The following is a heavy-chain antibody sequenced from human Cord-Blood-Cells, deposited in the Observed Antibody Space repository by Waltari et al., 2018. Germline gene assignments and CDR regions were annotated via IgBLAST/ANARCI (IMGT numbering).Heavy chain of an antibody. D-gene: IGHD2-15*01. V-gene: IGHV1-58*01. CDR2: IVVGSGNT. J-gene: IGHJ4*02. Sequence: QMQLVQPGPEVKKPGTSVKVSCKASGFTFTSSAEQWVRPARGQRLEWIGWIVVGSGNTNYAQKFQERVTITRDMSTSTAYMELSSLRSEDTAVYYCAAVQYCSGGSCYDYWGQGTLVTVSS. CDR3: AAVQYCSGGSCYDY. CDR1: GFTFTSSA.